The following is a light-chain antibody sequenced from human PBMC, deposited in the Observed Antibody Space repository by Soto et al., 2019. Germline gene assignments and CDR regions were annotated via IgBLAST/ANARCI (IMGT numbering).Light chain of an antibody. V-gene: IGKV3-11*01. CDR2: DAS. CDR1: QSVSSY. Sequence: EIVLTQSPVTLSLSPGERATLSCRASQSVSSYLAWYQQNPGQAPRLLLCDASTRATAIPARFSGGGSGTDFTLTIDNLEPEDFAIYYYQQRSNWPPITFGQGTRLEIK. J-gene: IGKJ5*01. CDR3: QQRSNWPPIT.